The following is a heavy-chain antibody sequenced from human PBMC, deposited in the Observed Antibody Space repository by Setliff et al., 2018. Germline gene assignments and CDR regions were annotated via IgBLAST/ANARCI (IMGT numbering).Heavy chain of an antibody. V-gene: IGHV1-18*01. D-gene: IGHD3-10*01. CDR2: VSVYNGNT. Sequence: ASVKVSCKASGYTFSNYGVTWVRQAPGQGLEWMGWVSVYNGNTKYAQNLQGRLTLTTDISTSTAYMELGSLTTDDTAVYYCARVESMVRGKNILRHFDYWGQGIQVTVSS. CDR3: ARVESMVRGKNILRHFDY. CDR1: GYTFSNYG. J-gene: IGHJ4*02.